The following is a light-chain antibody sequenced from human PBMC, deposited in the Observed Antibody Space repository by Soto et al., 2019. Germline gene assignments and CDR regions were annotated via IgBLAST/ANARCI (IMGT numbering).Light chain of an antibody. J-gene: IGLJ1*01. V-gene: IGLV2-14*01. CDR2: DVS. CDR1: SSDVGDYNY. Sequence: QSALTQPASVSGSPGQSITISCTGTSSDVGDYNYVSWYQQHPGKAPKLMIYDVSNRPSGVSNRFSGSKSGNTASLTISGLQAEVEADYYCSSYTSSSTLVVFGTGTKVTVL. CDR3: SSYTSSSTLVV.